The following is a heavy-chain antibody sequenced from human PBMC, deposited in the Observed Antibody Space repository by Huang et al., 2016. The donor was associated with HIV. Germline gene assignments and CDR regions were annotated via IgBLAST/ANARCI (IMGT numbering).Heavy chain of an antibody. CDR3: VRDLKDTLSSIGVFDM. Sequence: EVRLTESGGGLVKPGGSLRLSCEASGFSLKSYNMNWVRQGPGRGLEGGSSISSSGTPIYYTNSMRGRFVISRDNARNSLYLQMNRLRPEDTAIYYCVRDLKDTLSSIGVFDMWGQGTLVTVSS. V-gene: IGHV3-21*01. J-gene: IGHJ3*02. D-gene: IGHD2-8*01. CDR1: GFSLKSYN. CDR2: ISSSGTPI.